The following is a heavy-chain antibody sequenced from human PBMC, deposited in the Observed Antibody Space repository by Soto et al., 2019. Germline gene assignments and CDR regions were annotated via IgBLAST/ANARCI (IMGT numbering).Heavy chain of an antibody. CDR3: ARDQDYGDYSD. V-gene: IGHV4-30-4*01. CDR2: IYYSGST. D-gene: IGHD4-17*01. CDR1: GGSISSGDYY. Sequence: PSETLSLTCTVSGGSISSGDYYWSWIRQPPGKGLEWIGYIYYSGSTYYNPSLKSRVTISVDTSKNQFSLKLSSVTAADTAVYYCARDQDYGDYSDWGQGTLVTVSS. J-gene: IGHJ4*02.